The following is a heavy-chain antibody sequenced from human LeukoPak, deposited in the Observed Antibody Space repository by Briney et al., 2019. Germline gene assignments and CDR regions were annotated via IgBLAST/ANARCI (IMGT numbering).Heavy chain of an antibody. D-gene: IGHD3-3*01. CDR3: ARAPYYDFWSGYGYWFDP. CDR1: GGSISSYH. J-gene: IGHJ5*02. V-gene: IGHV4-59*01. CDR2: IYYSGST. Sequence: KPSETLSLTCTVSGGSISSYHWSWIRQPPGKGLEWIGYIYYSGSTNYNPSLKSRVTISVDTSKNQFSLKLSSVTAADTAVYYCARAPYYDFWSGYGYWFDPWGQGTLVTVSS.